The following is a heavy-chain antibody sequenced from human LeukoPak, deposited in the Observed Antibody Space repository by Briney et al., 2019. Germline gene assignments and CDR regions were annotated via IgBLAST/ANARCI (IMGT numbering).Heavy chain of an antibody. V-gene: IGHV4-4*07. D-gene: IGHD6-13*01. CDR1: GGSISSYY. CDR3: ARQIASAGTAGFDF. Sequence: SETLSLTCTVPGGSISSYYWSWIRQPARKGLEWIGRIYSTGSTNYNPSLKSRVTMSVDTSKNQFSLRLRSVTAADTAVYYCARQIASAGTAGFDFWGQGALVTVSS. CDR2: IYSTGST. J-gene: IGHJ4*02.